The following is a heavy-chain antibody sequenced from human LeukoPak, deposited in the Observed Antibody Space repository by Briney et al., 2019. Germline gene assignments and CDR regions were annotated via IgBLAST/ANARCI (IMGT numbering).Heavy chain of an antibody. CDR2: INPNSGGT. CDR1: GYTFTGYY. D-gene: IGHD4-17*01. CDR3: ARQIKQTTVTTDYYGMDV. Sequence: ASVKVSCKASGYTFTGYYMHWVRQAPGQGLEWMGWINPNSGGTNYAQKFQGRVTMTRDTSISTAYMELSRLRSDDTAVYYCARQIKQTTVTTDYYGMDVWGQGTTVTVSS. J-gene: IGHJ6*02. V-gene: IGHV1-2*02.